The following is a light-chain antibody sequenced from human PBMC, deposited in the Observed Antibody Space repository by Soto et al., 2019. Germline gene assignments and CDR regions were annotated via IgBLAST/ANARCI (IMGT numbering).Light chain of an antibody. CDR1: ESVGSD. V-gene: IGKV3-11*01. Sequence: ENVLTQSPATLSLSPGEGATLSCRASESVGSDLAWYQQKPGQPPRLLIYAVSGRATGVPARFSGSGSGTDFTLTISRLEPEDFAVYYCQQRDSWPLTFGGGTKVEIK. CDR3: QQRDSWPLT. J-gene: IGKJ4*01. CDR2: AVS.